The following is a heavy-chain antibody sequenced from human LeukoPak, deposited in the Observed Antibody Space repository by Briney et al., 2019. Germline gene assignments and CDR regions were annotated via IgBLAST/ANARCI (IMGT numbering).Heavy chain of an antibody. D-gene: IGHD2-2*01. V-gene: IGHV4-34*01. J-gene: IGHJ5*02. CDR2: VNHSGNT. Sequence: SETLSLTCAVHGGSFTTYYWSWIRQPPGKGLEWIGEVNHSGNTYHNPSLKSRVTISVDTSKNQFSLKLSSVTAADTAVYYCARARQYQLLSTWGQGTLVTVSS. CDR3: ARARQYQLLST. CDR1: GGSFTTYY.